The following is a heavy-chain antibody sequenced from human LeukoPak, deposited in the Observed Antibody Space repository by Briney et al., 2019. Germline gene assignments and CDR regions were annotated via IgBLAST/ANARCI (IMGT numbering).Heavy chain of an antibody. J-gene: IGHJ4*02. V-gene: IGHV3-21*06. CDR1: GFTFSSHT. CDR2: ISSISTSI. CDR3: ARVHLTINAFDY. D-gene: IGHD3-9*01. Sequence: PGGSLRLSCTASGFTFSSHTMNWIRQTPGEGLEWVSSISSISTSIYYADSVKGRFTISRDNAKNSLYLQMNSLRAEDTAVYYCARVHLTINAFDYWGQGTLVTVSS.